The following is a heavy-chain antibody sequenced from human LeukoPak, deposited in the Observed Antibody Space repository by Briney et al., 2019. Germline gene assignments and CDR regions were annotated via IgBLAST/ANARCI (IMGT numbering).Heavy chain of an antibody. CDR1: GFTFYDFA. V-gene: IGHV3-43*01. CDR3: LRDFFLVWPKISLDG. D-gene: IGHD3-3*01. Sequence: GGSLRLSCAASGFTFYDFAMHWVRHAPGKGLEWVSLISWEGQTTFYADSVRGRFTFSRNKHKHALYLKKNVLTPNDPPFYYFLRDFFLVWPKISLDGGGQAALGSVS. J-gene: IGHJ4*02. CDR2: ISWEGQTT.